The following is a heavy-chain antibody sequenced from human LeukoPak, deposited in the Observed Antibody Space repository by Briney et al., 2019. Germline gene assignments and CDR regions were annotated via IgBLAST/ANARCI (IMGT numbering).Heavy chain of an antibody. D-gene: IGHD6-6*01. CDR1: GFTFSSYS. V-gene: IGHV3-21*01. Sequence: GGSLRLSCAASGFTFSSYSMNWVRQAPGKGLEWVSSISSSSSYIYYADSVKGRFTISRDNAKNSLYLQMNSLRAEDTAGYYCARDNSIAARLGRWFDPWGQGTLVTVSS. CDR2: ISSSSSYI. CDR3: ARDNSIAARLGRWFDP. J-gene: IGHJ5*02.